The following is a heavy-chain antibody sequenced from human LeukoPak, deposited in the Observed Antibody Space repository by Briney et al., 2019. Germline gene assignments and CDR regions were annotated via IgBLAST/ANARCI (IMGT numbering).Heavy chain of an antibody. J-gene: IGHJ4*02. CDR1: GFTFSDYW. CDR3: ARDHGPRTGFMVREAYDY. D-gene: IGHD3-10*01. Sequence: GGSLRLSCAASGFTFSDYWIHWVRQAPGKGLVWVSRINTDGSITNYADSVKGRFSISRDNAKNTLYLQMSSLRAEDTAVYYCARDHGPRTGFMVREAYDYWGQGTLVTVSS. CDR2: INTDGSIT. V-gene: IGHV3-74*01.